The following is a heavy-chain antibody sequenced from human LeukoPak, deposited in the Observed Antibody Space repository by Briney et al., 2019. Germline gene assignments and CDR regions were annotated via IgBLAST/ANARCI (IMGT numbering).Heavy chain of an antibody. Sequence: GGSLRLSCAASGFTFSSYGMHWVRQAPGKGLEWVAVISYDGSNKYYADSVKGRFTISRDNSKNTLYLQMNSLRAEDTAVYYCAKPLYSSSWSCNFDYWGQGTLVTVSS. CDR3: AKPLYSSSWSCNFDY. J-gene: IGHJ4*02. D-gene: IGHD6-13*01. CDR1: GFTFSSYG. CDR2: ISYDGSNK. V-gene: IGHV3-30*18.